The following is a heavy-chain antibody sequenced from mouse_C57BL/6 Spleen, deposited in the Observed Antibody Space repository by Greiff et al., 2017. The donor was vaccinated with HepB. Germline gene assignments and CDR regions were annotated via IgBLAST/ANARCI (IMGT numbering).Heavy chain of an antibody. V-gene: IGHV3-6*01. CDR2: ISYDGSN. J-gene: IGHJ4*01. Sequence: EVKLMESGPGLVKPSQSLSLTCSVTGYSITSGYYWNWIRQFPGNKLEWMGYISYDGSNNYNPSLKNRISITRDTSKNQFFLKLNSVTTEDTATYYCARGSKNGYYPYYAMDYWGQGTSVTVSS. CDR1: GYSITSGYY. CDR3: ARGSKNGYYPYYAMDY. D-gene: IGHD2-3*01.